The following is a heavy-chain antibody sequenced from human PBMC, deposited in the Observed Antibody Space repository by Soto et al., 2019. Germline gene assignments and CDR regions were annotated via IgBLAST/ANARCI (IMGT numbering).Heavy chain of an antibody. CDR1: GYSFTSYW. J-gene: IGHJ5*02. CDR2: IYPGDSDT. CDR3: ARQQRPRLGVVWFDP. V-gene: IGHV5-51*01. Sequence: GESLKISCKGSGYSFTSYWIGWVRQMPGKGLEWMGIIYPGDSDTRYSPSFQGQVTISADKSISTAYLQWSSLKASDTAMYYCARQQRPRLGVVWFDPWGQGTLVTVSS. D-gene: IGHD2-21*01.